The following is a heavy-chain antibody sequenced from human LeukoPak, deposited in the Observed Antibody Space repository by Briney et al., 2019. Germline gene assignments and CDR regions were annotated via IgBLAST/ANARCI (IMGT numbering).Heavy chain of an antibody. CDR3: ARSCSSTSCSLDY. CDR2: IYYSGSS. V-gene: IGHV4-39*07. D-gene: IGHD2-2*01. J-gene: IGHJ4*02. CDR1: GGSISSSSYY. Sequence: PSETLSLTCTVSGGSISSSSYYWGWIRQPPGKGLEWIGSIYYSGSSYYNPSLKSRVTISVHTSKNQFSLKLSSVTAADTAVYYCARSCSSTSCSLDYWGQGTLVTVSS.